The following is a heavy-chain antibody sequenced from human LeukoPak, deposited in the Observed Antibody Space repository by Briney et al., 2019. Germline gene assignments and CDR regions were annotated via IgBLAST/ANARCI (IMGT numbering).Heavy chain of an antibody. J-gene: IGHJ4*02. CDR2: IYHSGST. CDR1: GGSISSGGYS. CDR3: ARSSYGDYGDFAY. D-gene: IGHD4-17*01. V-gene: IGHV4-30-2*01. Sequence: SETLSLTCAVSGGSISSGGYSWSWIRQPPGKGLEWIGYIYHSGSTYYNPSLKSRVTISVDRSKNQFSLKLGSVTAADTAVYYCARSSYGDYGDFAYWGQGTLVTVSS.